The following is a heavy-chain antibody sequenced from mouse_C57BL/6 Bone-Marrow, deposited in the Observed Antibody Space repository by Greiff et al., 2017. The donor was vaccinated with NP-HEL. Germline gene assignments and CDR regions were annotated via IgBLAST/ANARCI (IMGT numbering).Heavy chain of an antibody. CDR1: GYAFSSSW. Sequence: VQVVESGPELVKPGASVKISCKASGYAFSSSWMNWVKQRPGKGLEWIGRIYPGDGDTNYNGKFKGKATLTADKSSSTAYMQLSSLTSEDSAVYFCAGPYDDWYFDVWGTGTTVTVSS. V-gene: IGHV1-82*01. CDR2: IYPGDGDT. CDR3: AGPYDDWYFDV. D-gene: IGHD2-12*01. J-gene: IGHJ1*03.